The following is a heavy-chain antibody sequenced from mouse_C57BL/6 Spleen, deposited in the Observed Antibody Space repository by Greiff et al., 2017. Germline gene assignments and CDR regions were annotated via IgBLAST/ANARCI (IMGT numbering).Heavy chain of an antibody. CDR2: IDPETGGT. V-gene: IGHV1-15*01. J-gene: IGHJ3*01. D-gene: IGHD3-2*02. Sequence: LVESGAELVRPGASVTLSCKASGYTFTDYEMHWVKQTPVHGLEWIGAIDPETGGTAYNQKFKGKAILTADKSSSTAYMELRSLTSEDSAVYYCTRDSSGYGFAYWGQGTLVTVSA. CDR3: TRDSSGYGFAY. CDR1: GYTFTDYE.